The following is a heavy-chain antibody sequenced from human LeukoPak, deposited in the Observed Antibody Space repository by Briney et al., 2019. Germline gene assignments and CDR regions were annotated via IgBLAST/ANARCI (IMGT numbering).Heavy chain of an antibody. CDR3: AKGLYYFDY. CDR1: GLTFSSHW. CDR2: ITNDGSST. Sequence: GGSLRLSCAASGLTFSSHWMHWVRQAPGKGLVWVSRITNDGSSTTYADSVKGRFTISRDNAKNMLYLQMNSLRAEDTAVYYCAKGLYYFDYWGQGTLVTVSS. J-gene: IGHJ4*02. V-gene: IGHV3-74*01.